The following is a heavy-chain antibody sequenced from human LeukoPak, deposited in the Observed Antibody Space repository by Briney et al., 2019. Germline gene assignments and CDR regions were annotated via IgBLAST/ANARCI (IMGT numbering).Heavy chain of an antibody. D-gene: IGHD4-17*01. CDR3: AKDILDYGDYSFDY. CDR1: GFTFDDYA. V-gene: IGHV3-43*02. J-gene: IGHJ4*02. Sequence: PGGSLRLSCAASGFTFDDYAMHWVRQAPGKGLEWVSLISRDGSRRYYADSVKGRFTISRDNTKNSLFLQMNGLRSEDTALYYCAKDILDYGDYSFDYWGQGTLVTVSS. CDR2: ISRDGSRR.